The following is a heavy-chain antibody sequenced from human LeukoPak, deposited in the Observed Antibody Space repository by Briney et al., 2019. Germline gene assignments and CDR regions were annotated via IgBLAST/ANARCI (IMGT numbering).Heavy chain of an antibody. Sequence: QTGGSLRLSCAASGFTFSSYAMSWVRQAPGKGLEWVSAISGSGGSTYYADSVKGRFTISRDNSKNTLYLQMNSLRAEDTAVYYCAKGGDYDYVWGSSFDIWGQGTMVTVSS. D-gene: IGHD3-16*01. CDR2: ISGSGGST. J-gene: IGHJ3*02. V-gene: IGHV3-23*01. CDR3: AKGGDYDYVWGSSFDI. CDR1: GFTFSSYA.